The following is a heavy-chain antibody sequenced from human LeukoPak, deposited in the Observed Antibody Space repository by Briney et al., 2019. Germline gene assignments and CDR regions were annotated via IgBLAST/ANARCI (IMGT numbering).Heavy chain of an antibody. V-gene: IGHV4-34*01. CDR1: GGSFSGYY. Sequence: SETLSLTCAVYGGSFSGYYWSWIRQPPGKGLEWVGEINHIGSTNYNPSLKSRVTISVDTSKNQFSMKLRSVTAADTAVYYCARGADVGEGSRGWFDPWGQGTLVTVSS. D-gene: IGHD1-26*01. CDR3: ARGADVGEGSRGWFDP. J-gene: IGHJ5*02. CDR2: INHIGST.